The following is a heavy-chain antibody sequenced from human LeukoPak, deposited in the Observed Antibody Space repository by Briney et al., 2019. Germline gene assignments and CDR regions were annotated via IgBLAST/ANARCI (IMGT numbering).Heavy chain of an antibody. J-gene: IGHJ4*02. Sequence: GGSLRLSCAASGFTFSSYTMNWVRQAPGKGLEWVSSISSSRSYIYNADSVKGRFTISRDNAKNSLYLQMNSPRAEDTAVYYCARDHCSSTSCFPSGTNYFDSWGQGTPVTVSS. D-gene: IGHD2-2*01. CDR1: GFTFSSYT. CDR2: ISSSRSYI. CDR3: ARDHCSSTSCFPSGTNYFDS. V-gene: IGHV3-21*01.